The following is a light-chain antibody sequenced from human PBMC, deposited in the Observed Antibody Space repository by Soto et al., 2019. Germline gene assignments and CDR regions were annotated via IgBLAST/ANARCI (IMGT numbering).Light chain of an antibody. CDR1: QSVSSSY. Sequence: VVLTQSPGTLSLSPGERATLSCRASQSVSSSYLAWYQHKPGQAPRLLIYGASSRATGIPDRFSGSGSGTDFTLTISRLEPEDFVVYYCQQYGSSPSVTFGQGTRLEIK. CDR2: GAS. J-gene: IGKJ5*01. V-gene: IGKV3-20*01. CDR3: QQYGSSPSVT.